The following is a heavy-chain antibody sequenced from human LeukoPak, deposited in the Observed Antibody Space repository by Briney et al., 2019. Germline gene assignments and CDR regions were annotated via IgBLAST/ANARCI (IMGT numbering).Heavy chain of an antibody. V-gene: IGHV3-23*01. CDR1: GFTFSCYA. CDR3: AKDLVVVVITLFDY. J-gene: IGHJ4*02. CDR2: ISGSGGST. Sequence: GGSLRLSCAASGFTFSCYAMSWVRQAPGKGLEWVSAISGSGGSTYYADSVKGRFTISRDNSKNTLYLQMNSLRAEDTAVYYCAKDLVVVVITLFDYWGQGTLVNVSS. D-gene: IGHD3-22*01.